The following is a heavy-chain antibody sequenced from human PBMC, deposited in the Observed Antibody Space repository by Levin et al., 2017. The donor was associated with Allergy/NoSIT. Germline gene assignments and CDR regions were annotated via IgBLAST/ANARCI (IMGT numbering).Heavy chain of an antibody. V-gene: IGHV3-11*01. CDR3: ARDQEYYDFWSGYQYYYYGMDV. Sequence: KAGGSLRLSCAASGFTFSDYYMSWIRQAPGKGLEWVSYISSSGSTIYYADSVKGRFTISRDNAKNSLYLQMNSLRAEDTAVYYCARDQEYYDFWSGYQYYYYGMDVWGQGTTVTVSS. CDR2: ISSSGSTI. J-gene: IGHJ6*02. CDR1: GFTFSDYY. D-gene: IGHD3-3*01.